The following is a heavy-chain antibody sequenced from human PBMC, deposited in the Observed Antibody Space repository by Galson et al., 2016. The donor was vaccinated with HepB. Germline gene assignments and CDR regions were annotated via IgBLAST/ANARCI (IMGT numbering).Heavy chain of an antibody. J-gene: IGHJ4*02. CDR1: GFTFSHYG. CDR2: ISYDGSNK. CDR3: AKAPNPGTTLYHLDY. Sequence: LRLSCAASGFTFSHYGMHWVRQAPGKGLEWVAVISYDGSNKYSTESVKGRFTISRDNSKNTLFLQMNSLRVEDTAVYYCAKAPNPGTTLYHLDYWGQGSLVTVSP. V-gene: IGHV3-30*18. D-gene: IGHD1-7*01.